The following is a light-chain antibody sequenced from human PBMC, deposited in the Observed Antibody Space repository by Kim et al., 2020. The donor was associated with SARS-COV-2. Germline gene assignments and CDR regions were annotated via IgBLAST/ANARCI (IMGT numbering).Light chain of an antibody. Sequence: SASVGDRVTVTCRASQSMGNWLAWYQQKPGKAPKLLIYGSFNLESGVPSRFSGSGSGTEFTLTINSLQPDDFATYYCQQYDVYPHTFGQGTKLEI. V-gene: IGKV1-5*03. CDR1: QSMGNW. CDR3: QQYDVYPHT. J-gene: IGKJ2*01. CDR2: GSF.